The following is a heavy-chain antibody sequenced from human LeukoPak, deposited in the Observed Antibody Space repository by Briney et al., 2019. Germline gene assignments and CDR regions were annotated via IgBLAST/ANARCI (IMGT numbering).Heavy chain of an antibody. J-gene: IGHJ5*02. CDR2: IYYSGST. CDR1: GGSISSSSYY. Sequence: PSETLSLTCTVSGGSISSSSYYWSWIRQPPGQGLEWIGYIYYSGSTNYNPSLKSRVTISEDTSKNQFSLRLSSVTAADTAVYYCARSPSDSSGYSNWFDPWGQGTLVTVSS. D-gene: IGHD3-22*01. CDR3: ARSPSDSSGYSNWFDP. V-gene: IGHV4-61*01.